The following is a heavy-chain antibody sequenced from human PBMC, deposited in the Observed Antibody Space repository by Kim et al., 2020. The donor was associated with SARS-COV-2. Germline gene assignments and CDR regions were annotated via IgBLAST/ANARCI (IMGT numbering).Heavy chain of an antibody. V-gene: IGHV3-23*01. CDR1: GFTFSSYA. D-gene: IGHD3-10*01. CDR2: ISGSGGST. J-gene: IGHJ4*02. Sequence: GGSLRLSCAASGFTFSSYAMSWVRQAPGKGLEWVSAISGSGGSTYYADSVKGRFTISRDNSKNTLYLQMNSLRAEDTAVYYCAKVRAKYYYGSGSYYPDDYWGQGTLVTVSS. CDR3: AKVRAKYYYGSGSYYPDDY.